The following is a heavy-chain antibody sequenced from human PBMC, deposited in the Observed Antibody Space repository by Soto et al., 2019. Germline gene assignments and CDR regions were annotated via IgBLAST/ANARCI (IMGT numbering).Heavy chain of an antibody. Sequence: DVQLLESGGGLVQPGGSLRLSCAASGFTFRSYAMSWVRQAPGKGLEWVSGISGSGISTHYADSVKGRFTVSRDNSKNTLYLQMTSLRAEDTAVYHCAKEPVGPDWYFDLWGRGTLVTVSS. CDR2: ISGSGIST. CDR1: GFTFRSYA. V-gene: IGHV3-23*01. CDR3: AKEPVGPDWYFDL. J-gene: IGHJ2*01.